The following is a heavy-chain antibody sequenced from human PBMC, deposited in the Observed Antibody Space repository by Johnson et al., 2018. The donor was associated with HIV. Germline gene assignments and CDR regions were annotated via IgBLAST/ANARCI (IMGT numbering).Heavy chain of an antibody. Sequence: VQLVESGGGLVQPGGSLRLSCAASGFTFSSYWMHWVRQAPGKGLVWVSRINSDGSSTSYADSVTGRFTISRDNAKNTLYLQMNSLRAEVTAVYYCARDRRLADAFDIWGQGTMVTVSS. D-gene: IGHD5-12*01. J-gene: IGHJ3*02. CDR2: INSDGSST. CDR1: GFTFSSYW. V-gene: IGHV3-74*01. CDR3: ARDRRLADAFDI.